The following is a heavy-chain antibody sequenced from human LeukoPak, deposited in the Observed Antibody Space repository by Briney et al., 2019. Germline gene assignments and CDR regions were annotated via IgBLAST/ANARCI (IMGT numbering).Heavy chain of an antibody. D-gene: IGHD3-10*01. CDR3: AKDDAWLRFGE. V-gene: IGHV3-53*01. J-gene: IGHJ4*02. CDR2: IYSGGST. CDR1: GFTVSSNY. Sequence: GGSLRLSCAASGFTVSSNYMSWVRQAPGKGLEWVSVIYSGGSTYYADSVKGRFTISRDNSKNTLYLEVISLTAEDTAVYYCAKDDAWLRFGEWSQGTLVTVSS.